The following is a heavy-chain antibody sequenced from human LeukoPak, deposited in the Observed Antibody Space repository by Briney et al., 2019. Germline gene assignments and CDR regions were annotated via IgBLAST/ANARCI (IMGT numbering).Heavy chain of an antibody. CDR3: ARTPPERCPGSTCYPYFDY. CDR1: GDSIDSINTYY. Sequence: SETLSLTCSVSGDSIDSINTYYWRWIRQSPDKGLEWIGFIRHSGTTNYNPSFRSRVTMSVDTSKNHFSLKLTSVTAADTAVYCCARTPPERCPGSTCYPYFDYWGQGTLVTVSS. D-gene: IGHD2/OR15-2a*01. J-gene: IGHJ4*02. V-gene: IGHV4-61*03. CDR2: IRHSGTT.